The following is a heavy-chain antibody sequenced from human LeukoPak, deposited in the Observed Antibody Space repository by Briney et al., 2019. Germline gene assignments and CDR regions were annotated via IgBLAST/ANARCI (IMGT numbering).Heavy chain of an antibody. CDR3: ASTVTTPYYYYGMDV. D-gene: IGHD4-17*01. CDR1: GFTVSSNY. J-gene: IGHJ6*02. CDR2: IYSGGST. Sequence: GGSLRLSCAASGFTVSSNYMSWVRQAPGKGLEWVSVIYSGGSTYYADSVKGRFTISRDNYKNTLYLQMNSLRAEDTAVYYCASTVTTPYYYYGMDVWGQGTTVTVSS. V-gene: IGHV3-66*01.